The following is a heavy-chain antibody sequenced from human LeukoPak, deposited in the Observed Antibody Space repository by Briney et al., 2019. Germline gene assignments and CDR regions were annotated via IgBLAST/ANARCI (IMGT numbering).Heavy chain of an antibody. CDR3: AGVWFGELLYGWFDP. CDR2: IYYSGST. CDR1: GGSISSSSYY. V-gene: IGHV4-39*07. D-gene: IGHD3-10*01. Sequence: SETLSLTCTVSGGSISSSSYYWCWIRQPPGKGLEWIGSIYYSGSTYYNPSLKSRVTISVDTSKNQFSLKLSSVTAADTAVYYCAGVWFGELLYGWFDPWGQGTLVTVSS. J-gene: IGHJ5*02.